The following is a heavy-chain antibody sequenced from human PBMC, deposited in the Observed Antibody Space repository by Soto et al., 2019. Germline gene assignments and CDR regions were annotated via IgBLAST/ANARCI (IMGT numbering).Heavy chain of an antibody. CDR2: IYSGGSA. V-gene: IGHV3-53*01. CDR3: AITGAGYYIV. CDR1: GFSVSSTY. J-gene: IGHJ4*02. Sequence: PGGSLRLSCAASGFSVSSTYMNWVRQAPGKGLEWVSVIYSGGSASYADSVKGRFTISRDNSKNTVYLQMSNMRADDTAVYYCAITGAGYYIVWGQGTPVTVAS. D-gene: IGHD3-3*01.